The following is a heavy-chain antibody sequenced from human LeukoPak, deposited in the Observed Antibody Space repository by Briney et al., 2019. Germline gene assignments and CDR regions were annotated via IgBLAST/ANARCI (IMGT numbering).Heavy chain of an antibody. CDR1: GGFISSGGYY. CDR3: ARVDGAADAFDI. Sequence: SQTLSLTCTVSGGFISSGGYYWSWIRQHPGTGLEWIGYIYYSGSTYYNPSLKSRVTISVDTSKNQFSLKLSSVTAADTAVYYCARVDGAADAFDIWGQGTMVTVSS. V-gene: IGHV4-31*03. D-gene: IGHD3-16*01. J-gene: IGHJ3*02. CDR2: IYYSGST.